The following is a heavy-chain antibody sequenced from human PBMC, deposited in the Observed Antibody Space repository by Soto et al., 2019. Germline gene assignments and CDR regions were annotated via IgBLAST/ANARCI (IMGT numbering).Heavy chain of an antibody. D-gene: IGHD2-15*01. CDR1: GYTFTSYY. CDR3: ARDFKSCCSGDSCLLQL. J-gene: IGHJ1*01. CDR2: ISAYNGNT. V-gene: IGHV1-18*04. Sequence: ASVKVSCKASGYTFTSYYMHWVRQAPGQGLEWMGWISAYNGNTNYAQKLQGRVTMTTDTSTSTAYMELRSLRSDDTAVYYCARDFKSCCSGDSCLLQLRGRRSLVTGSS.